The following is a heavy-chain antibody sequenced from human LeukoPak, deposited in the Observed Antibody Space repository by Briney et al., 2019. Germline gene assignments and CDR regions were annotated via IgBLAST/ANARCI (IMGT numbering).Heavy chain of an antibody. D-gene: IGHD2-2*01. CDR1: GGSFRGYY. CDR3: ARRRHCSSTSCPNWFDP. Sequence: SSETLSLTCAVYGGSFRGYYWSWIRQPPGKGLEWIGEINHSGSTNYNPSLKSRVTISVDTSKNQFSLKLSSVTAADTAVYYCARRRHCSSTSCPNWFDPWGQGTLVTVSS. V-gene: IGHV4-34*01. J-gene: IGHJ5*02. CDR2: INHSGST.